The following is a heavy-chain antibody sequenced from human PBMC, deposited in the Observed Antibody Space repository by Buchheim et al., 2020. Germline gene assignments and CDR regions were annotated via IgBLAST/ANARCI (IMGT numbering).Heavy chain of an antibody. J-gene: IGHJ5*02. CDR2: IYYSGST. CDR1: GGSISSGDYY. D-gene: IGHD3-22*01. V-gene: IGHV4-30-4*01. Sequence: QVQLQESGPGLVKPSQTLSLTCTVSGGSISSGDYYWSWIRQPPGKGLEWIGYIYYSGSTYYNPSLKSRVTISVDTSKTQFSLKLSSVTAADTAVYYCARGSDYYDSSGYYSWFDPWGQGTL. CDR3: ARGSDYYDSSGYYSWFDP.